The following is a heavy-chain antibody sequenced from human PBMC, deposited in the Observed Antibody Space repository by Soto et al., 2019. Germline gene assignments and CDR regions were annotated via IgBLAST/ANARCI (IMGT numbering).Heavy chain of an antibody. Sequence: QVQLVQSGAEVKKPGSSVKVSCKASGGTFSSYAISWVRQAPGQGLEWMGGIIPIFGTANYEQKFQGRVTITADESTSTAYMELSSLRSEDTAVYYCARDRPGDCSSTSCYYNWFDPWGQGTLVTVSS. V-gene: IGHV1-69*01. J-gene: IGHJ5*02. D-gene: IGHD2-2*01. CDR2: IIPIFGTA. CDR1: GGTFSSYA. CDR3: ARDRPGDCSSTSCYYNWFDP.